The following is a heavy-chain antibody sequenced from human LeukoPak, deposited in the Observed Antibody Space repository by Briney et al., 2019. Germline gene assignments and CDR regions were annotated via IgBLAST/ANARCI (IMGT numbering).Heavy chain of an antibody. CDR1: GGTFSSYA. CDR3: ARDHPPYSGSYRRSYYFDY. Sequence: SVKVSCKASGGTFSSYAISWVRQAPGQGLEWMGRIIPILGIANYAQKFQGRVTMTRDTSTSTVYMELSSLRSEDTAVYYCARDHPPYSGSYRRSYYFDYWGQGILVTVSS. V-gene: IGHV1-69*04. J-gene: IGHJ4*02. CDR2: IIPILGIA. D-gene: IGHD1-26*01.